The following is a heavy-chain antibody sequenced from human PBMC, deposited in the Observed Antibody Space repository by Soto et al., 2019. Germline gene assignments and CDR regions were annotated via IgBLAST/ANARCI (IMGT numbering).Heavy chain of an antibody. D-gene: IGHD2-2*02. J-gene: IGHJ4*02. CDR1: GGTFSSYA. CDR3: ARAAYCSSTSCYSYDY. V-gene: IGHV1-69*06. CDR2: IIPTFGTA. Sequence: VASVKVSCKASGGTFSSYAISWVRQAPGQGLEWMGGIIPTFGTANYAQKFQGRVTITADKSTSTAYMELSSLRSEDTAVYYCARAAYCSSTSCYSYDYWGQGTLVTVSS.